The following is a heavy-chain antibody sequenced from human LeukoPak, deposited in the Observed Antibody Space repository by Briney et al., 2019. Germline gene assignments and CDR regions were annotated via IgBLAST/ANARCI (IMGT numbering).Heavy chain of an antibody. CDR3: ARGGRGSAAVVAPRSFDI. Sequence: GGSLRLSCAASGFTFSSSVMSWVRQAPGKGLEWVSDIGGSRGTTNYADSVKGRFTISRDISKNTLYLQMNSLRAEDSALYYCARGGRGSAAVVAPRSFDIWGQGTMVTVSS. D-gene: IGHD3-22*01. CDR1: GFTFSSSV. V-gene: IGHV3-23*01. J-gene: IGHJ3*02. CDR2: IGGSRGTT.